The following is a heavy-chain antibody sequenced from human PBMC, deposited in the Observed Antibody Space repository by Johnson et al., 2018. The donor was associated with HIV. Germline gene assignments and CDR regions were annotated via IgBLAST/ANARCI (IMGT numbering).Heavy chain of an antibody. Sequence: QVKLVESGGGVVQPGGSLRLSCAASGFTFSSYGMHWVRQAPGKGLEWVAFIRYDGSNKYYGDAVKGRFTISRDNSKNTLYLQLNSLRAEDTAVYYCARPPGDAFDIWGQGTMVTVSS. CDR2: IRYDGSNK. CDR1: GFTFSSYG. V-gene: IGHV3-30*02. J-gene: IGHJ3*02. CDR3: ARPPGDAFDI.